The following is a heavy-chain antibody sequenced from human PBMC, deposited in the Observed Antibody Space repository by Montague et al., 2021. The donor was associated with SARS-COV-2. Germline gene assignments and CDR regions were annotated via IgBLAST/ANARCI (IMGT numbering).Heavy chain of an antibody. J-gene: IGHJ4*02. CDR2: VHYSGTT. D-gene: IGHD1-1*01. CDR3: ARAQNICFIANCVNYFDL. CDR1: GGSVSSTSYF. Sequence: SETLSLTCRVSGGSVSSTSYFWDWIRQTPGKGLEWIGSVHYSGTTYSNPSLESPVTISVDTSKNHFYLRLNSVTAADTAVYYCARAQNICFIANCVNYFDLWGLGALVSVSS. V-gene: IGHV4-39*02.